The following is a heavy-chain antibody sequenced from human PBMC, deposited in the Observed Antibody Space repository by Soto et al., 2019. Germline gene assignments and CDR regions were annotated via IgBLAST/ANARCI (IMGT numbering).Heavy chain of an antibody. J-gene: IGHJ4*02. CDR2: ISPDDSDT. D-gene: IGHD3-22*01. V-gene: IGHV5-51*01. CDR3: ARHGGAHYDSSGYHYALDY. CDR1: GSSFTTYW. Sequence: AESLKICCEGAGSSFTTYWIAWVRQMPGKGLEWVGIISPDDSDTRDNPSCQGQVTISADKSINTAYLQWSSLRASDTAMSYCARHGGAHYDSSGYHYALDYWGQGTPVTVSS.